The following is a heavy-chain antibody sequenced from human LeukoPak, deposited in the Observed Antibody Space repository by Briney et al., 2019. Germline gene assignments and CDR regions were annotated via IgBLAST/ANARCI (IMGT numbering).Heavy chain of an antibody. J-gene: IGHJ4*02. CDR1: GGSISSGSYY. V-gene: IGHV4-61*02. Sequence: TSQTLSLTCTVSGGSISSGSYYWSWIRQPAGKGLEWIGRIYTSGSTNYNPSLKSRVTISVDTSKNQFSLKLSSVTAADTAVYYCASGRPFSSGWPLFDYWGQGTLVTVSS. D-gene: IGHD6-25*01. CDR2: IYTSGST. CDR3: ASGRPFSSGWPLFDY.